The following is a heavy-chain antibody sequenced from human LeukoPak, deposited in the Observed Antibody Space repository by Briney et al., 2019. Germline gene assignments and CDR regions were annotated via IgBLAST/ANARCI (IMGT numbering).Heavy chain of an antibody. CDR2: IRYDGSNK. Sequence: GGSLRLSCAASGFTFNSYGMHWVRQAPGKGLEWVTFIRYDGSNKYYADSVKGRFTISRDNSKNTLYLQMNSLRPEDTAVYYCARDYGSGDTDLDYWGQGTLVTVSS. V-gene: IGHV3-30*02. CDR3: ARDYGSGDTDLDY. D-gene: IGHD3-10*01. CDR1: GFTFNSYG. J-gene: IGHJ4*02.